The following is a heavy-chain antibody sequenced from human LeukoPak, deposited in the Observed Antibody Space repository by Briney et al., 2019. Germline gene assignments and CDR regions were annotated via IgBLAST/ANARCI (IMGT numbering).Heavy chain of an antibody. CDR3: AREISMTVGGGAFDI. CDR2: ITGSGSGI. J-gene: IGHJ3*02. V-gene: IGHV3-48*02. D-gene: IGHD3-22*01. Sequence: QPGGSLRLSCAASEXTFSSYRMNWVRQAPGKGLQWVRYITGSGSGIHYADTVKGRFTISRDNAKNTLYLQMNSLRDEDTAVYYCAREISMTVGGGAFDIWGQGTMVTVSS. CDR1: EXTFSSYR.